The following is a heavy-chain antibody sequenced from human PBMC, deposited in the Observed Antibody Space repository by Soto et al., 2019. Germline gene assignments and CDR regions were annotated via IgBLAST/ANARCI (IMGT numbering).Heavy chain of an antibody. Sequence: QVQLVESGGGVVQPGRSLRLSCAASGFTFSNFGMHWVRQAPGKGLEWVAVIWNDGSNKYHADSVKGRFTISRDNFKNTLYLQMNSLRAEDTAVYYCARGYCSGVTCCGGYWGQGTLVTVSS. CDR3: ARGYCSGVTCCGGY. CDR1: GFTFSNFG. D-gene: IGHD2-15*01. V-gene: IGHV3-33*01. CDR2: IWNDGSNK. J-gene: IGHJ4*02.